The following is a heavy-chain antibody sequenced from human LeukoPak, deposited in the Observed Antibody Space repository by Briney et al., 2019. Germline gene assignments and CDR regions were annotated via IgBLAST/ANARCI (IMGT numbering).Heavy chain of an antibody. Sequence: SETLSLTCTVSGGSISSYYWSWIRQPAGKGLEWIGRIYTSGSTNYNPSLKSRVTISVDTSKNQFSLKLSSVTAADTAVYYCAGLGVVVPAANNWFDPWGQGTLVTVSS. CDR1: GGSISSYY. CDR2: IYTSGST. J-gene: IGHJ5*02. D-gene: IGHD2-2*01. V-gene: IGHV4-4*07. CDR3: AGLGVVVPAANNWFDP.